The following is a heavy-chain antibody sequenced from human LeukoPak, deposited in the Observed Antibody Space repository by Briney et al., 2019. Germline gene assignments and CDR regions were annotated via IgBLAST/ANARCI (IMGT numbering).Heavy chain of an antibody. J-gene: IGHJ4*02. CDR2: FDPDDGET. Sequence: ASVKVSCKVSGYTLTELSMHWVRQAPGKGLEWMGGFDPDDGETIYAQKFQGRVTMTEDTSTDTAYMELSSLRSEDTAAYYCATARWGDYTYYFDYWGQGTLVTVSS. CDR1: GYTLTELS. D-gene: IGHD4-17*01. V-gene: IGHV1-24*01. CDR3: ATARWGDYTYYFDY.